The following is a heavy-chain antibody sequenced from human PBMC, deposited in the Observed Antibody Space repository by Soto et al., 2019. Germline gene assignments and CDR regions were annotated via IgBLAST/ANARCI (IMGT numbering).Heavy chain of an antibody. Sequence: LRLSCAASGFTFSSYAMSWVRQAPGKGLERISAISGSGGSTYYADYVKGQFTISRDNSKNTLYLQMNSLRAEDTYVYYFVKALYYDFWSGYAHWGMDVWGQGTTVTVS. CDR2: ISGSGGST. J-gene: IGHJ6*01. CDR1: GFTFSSYA. D-gene: IGHD3-3*01. CDR3: VKALYYDFWSGYAHWGMDV. V-gene: IGHV3-23*01.